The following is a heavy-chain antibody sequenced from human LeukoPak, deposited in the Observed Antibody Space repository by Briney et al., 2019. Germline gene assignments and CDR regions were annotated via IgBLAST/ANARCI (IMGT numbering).Heavy chain of an antibody. CDR1: GYTFTSYA. CDR3: VSHSSQGFDP. V-gene: IGHV7-4-1*02. CDR2: INTNTGNP. D-gene: IGHD6-13*01. Sequence: ASVKVSCKASGYTFTSYAMNWVRQAPGQGLEWMGWINTNTGNPTYAQGFTGRFVFSLDTSVSTAYLQISSLKAEDTAVYYCVSHSSQGFDPWGQGTLVTVST. J-gene: IGHJ5*02.